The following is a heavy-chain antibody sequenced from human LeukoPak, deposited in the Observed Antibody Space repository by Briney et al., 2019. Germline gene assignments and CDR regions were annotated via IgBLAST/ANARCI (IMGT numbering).Heavy chain of an antibody. CDR2: IYYTGNT. J-gene: IGHJ4*02. V-gene: IGHV4-39*07. D-gene: IGHD3-3*01. Sequence: KASDTLSLTCTVSGDSISTSKSYWGWIRQPPLKGLEWIGSIYYTGNTYYNPSLKSRVTISVDTSKNQFSLKLSSVTAADTAVYYCARGGITIFGVVSPDYWGQGTLVTVSS. CDR1: GDSISTSKSY. CDR3: ARGGITIFGVVSPDY.